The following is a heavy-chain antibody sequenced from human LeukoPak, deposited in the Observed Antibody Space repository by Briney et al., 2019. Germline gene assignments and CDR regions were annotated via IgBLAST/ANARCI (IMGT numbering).Heavy chain of an antibody. CDR2: ISGSGGST. J-gene: IGHJ5*02. CDR1: GFTFSSYA. V-gene: IGHV3-23*01. D-gene: IGHD3-10*01. Sequence: GGSLRLSCAASGFTFSSYAMSWVRQAPGKGLEWVSAISGSGGSTCYADSVKGRFTISRDNSKNTLYLQMNSLRAEDTAVYYCAKGGSPMVRGVIITSGFDPWGQGTLVTVSS. CDR3: AKGGSPMVRGVIITSGFDP.